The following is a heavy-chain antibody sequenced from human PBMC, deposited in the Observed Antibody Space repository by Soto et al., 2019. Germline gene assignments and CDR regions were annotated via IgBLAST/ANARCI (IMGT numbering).Heavy chain of an antibody. CDR3: AREWDSSGLTGV. CDR1: GYTFTSYY. V-gene: IGHV1-46*01. Sequence: ASVKVSCKASGYTFTSYYMHWVRQAPGQGLEWMGIINPSGGSTTYAQKFQGRLTMTRDTSTSTVYMELSSLKSEDTAVYYCAREWDSSGLTGVWGQGTLVTVSS. D-gene: IGHD3-22*01. CDR2: INPSGGST. J-gene: IGHJ4*02.